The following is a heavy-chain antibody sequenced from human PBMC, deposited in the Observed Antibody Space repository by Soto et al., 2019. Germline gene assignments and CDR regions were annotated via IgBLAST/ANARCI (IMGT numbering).Heavy chain of an antibody. CDR1: GGSISSSNNY. V-gene: IGHV4-39*01. CDR3: ARHDVGSGWNGAFDY. Sequence: SETLSLTCTVSGGSISSSNNYWGWIRQAPGKGLEWIGSVLYSGTTYHNPSLKSRVTIFLDKSTNQFSLRLSSVAATDAAVYYCARHDVGSGWNGAFDYWGQGTLVTVSS. J-gene: IGHJ4*02. D-gene: IGHD6-19*01. CDR2: VLYSGTT.